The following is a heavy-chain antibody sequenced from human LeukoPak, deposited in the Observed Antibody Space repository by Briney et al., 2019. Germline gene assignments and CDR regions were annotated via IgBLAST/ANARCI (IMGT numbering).Heavy chain of an antibody. CDR2: INHSGNT. J-gene: IGHJ5*02. CDR1: GVSFSGYF. D-gene: IGHD6-19*01. V-gene: IGHV4-34*01. Sequence: SETLSLTCAVSGVSFSGYFWRWIRQPPGKGLEWLGEINHSGNTNYTPSLKSRVFISVDTSKNQLSLRLSSVTAADTTVYYCARALADPVAGTIWFDPWGQGTLVTVSS. CDR3: ARALADPVAGTIWFDP.